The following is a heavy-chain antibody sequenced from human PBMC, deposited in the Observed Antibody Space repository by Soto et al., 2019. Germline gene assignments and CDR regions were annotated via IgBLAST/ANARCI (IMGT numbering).Heavy chain of an antibody. Sequence: HPGGSMRLSCAASGFTFSNYAISWVRQAPGKGLEWVSSIRGSGGSTYYADSVKGRFTISRDNSKNTLYMQRNSLRAEDTAVYYCATYSGNYERYGVYYGRDVWGQGTTVTVSS. CDR3: ATYSGNYERYGVYYGRDV. J-gene: IGHJ6*02. V-gene: IGHV3-23*01. CDR1: GFTFSNYA. D-gene: IGHD1-26*01. CDR2: IRGSGGST.